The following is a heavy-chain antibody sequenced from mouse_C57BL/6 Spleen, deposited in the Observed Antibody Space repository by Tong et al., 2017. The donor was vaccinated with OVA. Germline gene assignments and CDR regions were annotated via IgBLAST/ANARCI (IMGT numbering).Heavy chain of an antibody. V-gene: IGHV1-77*01. CDR1: SYTFTDYY. J-gene: IGHJ3*01. Sequence: TRAELYRPGASVQMSCKASSYTFTDYYINWVKQRTGQGLEWIGEIYPGSGNTYYNEKFKGKATLTADKSSSPAYRQLSSLKSEDSAVYFCARSGGLAWFAYWGQGTLVTVSA. CDR3: ARSGGLAWFAY. D-gene: IGHD3-3*01. CDR2: IYPGSGNT.